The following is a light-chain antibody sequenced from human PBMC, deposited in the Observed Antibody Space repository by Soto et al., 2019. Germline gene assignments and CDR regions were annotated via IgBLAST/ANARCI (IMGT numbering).Light chain of an antibody. J-gene: IGKJ1*01. Sequence: IVRTPSPTALSVSPGERATLSYRASQSVSSNLAWYQQKPGQAPRLLIYGESARATGIPARFSGSGSGTEFTLTISSLQSEDFAVYFCQQSYDWPRPFGQGTKVDIK. CDR3: QQSYDWPRP. CDR1: QSVSSN. V-gene: IGKV3-15*01. CDR2: GES.